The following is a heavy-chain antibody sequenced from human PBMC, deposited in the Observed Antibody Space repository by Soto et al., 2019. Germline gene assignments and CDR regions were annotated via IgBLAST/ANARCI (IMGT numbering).Heavy chain of an antibody. CDR3: ARVIGGDYEYYFDX. D-gene: IGHD4-17*01. J-gene: IGHJ4*02. V-gene: IGHV4-31*03. CDR1: GVSISSVGYY. CDR2: IYHSGRT. Sequence: SDTLSLTFTVSGVSISSVGYYWGWIRQHPGKGLEWIGNIYHSGRTYYNPSLKSRVIMSVDTSKKHFSLNLNSVTAADTAMYFCARVIGGDYEYYFDXWGQGTLVTVSX.